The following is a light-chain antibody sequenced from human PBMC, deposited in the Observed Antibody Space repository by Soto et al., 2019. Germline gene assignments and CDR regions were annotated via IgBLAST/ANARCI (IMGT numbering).Light chain of an antibody. CDR2: KAS. CDR3: QQYNSSPT. J-gene: IGKJ1*01. CDR1: QSISSW. V-gene: IGKV1-5*03. Sequence: DIQMTQSPSTLSASVRDRVTITCRASQSISSWLAWYQQKPGKAPKLLIYKASSLESGVPSRFSGSGSGTEFTLTLSSLQPDDFATYYCQQYNSSPTFGQGTKVEIK.